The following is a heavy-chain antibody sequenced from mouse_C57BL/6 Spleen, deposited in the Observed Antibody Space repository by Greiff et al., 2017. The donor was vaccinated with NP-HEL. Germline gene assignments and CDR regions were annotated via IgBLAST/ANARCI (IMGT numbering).Heavy chain of an antibody. CDR2: IHPNSGST. CDR3: ARNPYYYGSSPLAMDY. D-gene: IGHD1-1*01. J-gene: IGHJ4*01. Sequence: VQLQQPGAELVKPGASVKLSCKASGYTFTSYWMHWVKQRPGQGLEWIGMIHPNSGSTNYNEKFKSKATLTVDKSSSTAYMQLSSLTSEDSAVYYCARNPYYYGSSPLAMDYWGQGTSVTVSS. CDR1: GYTFTSYW. V-gene: IGHV1-64*01.